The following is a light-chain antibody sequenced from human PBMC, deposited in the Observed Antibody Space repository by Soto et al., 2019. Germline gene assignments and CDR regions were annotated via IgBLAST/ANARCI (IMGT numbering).Light chain of an antibody. CDR1: SSNIGSNY. Sequence: QSALTQPPSASGAPGQTVTISCSGRSSNIGSNYVYWYQQLPETAPRLLLYRADQRPSGIPDRFSGSKSGTSASLAISGHRSEDEADYYCAAWDDTLSGLVFGGGTQLTVL. J-gene: IGLJ2*01. V-gene: IGLV1-47*01. CDR3: AAWDDTLSGLV. CDR2: RAD.